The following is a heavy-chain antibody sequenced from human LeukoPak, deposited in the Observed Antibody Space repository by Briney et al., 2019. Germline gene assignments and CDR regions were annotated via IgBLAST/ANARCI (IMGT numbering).Heavy chain of an antibody. Sequence: PGGSLRLSCAASGFTFSSYWMHWVRQVPGKGLVWISRISSDGSFTSYADSVKGRSTISRDNAKNTVYLQMNSLRADDTAVYYCAREYTGYDVFWGQGTLVIVSS. J-gene: IGHJ4*02. D-gene: IGHD5-12*01. CDR3: AREYTGYDVF. V-gene: IGHV3-74*01. CDR1: GFTFSSYW. CDR2: ISSDGSFT.